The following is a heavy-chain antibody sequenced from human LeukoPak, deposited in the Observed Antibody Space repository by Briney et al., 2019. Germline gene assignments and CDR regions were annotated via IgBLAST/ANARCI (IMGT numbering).Heavy chain of an antibody. CDR1: GFTFSSFA. Sequence: GGSLRLSCAASGFTFSSFAMSWVRQAPGKGLEWVSAISGSGGRTYYADSVKGRFTISRDTPKNTLYLQMNSLRVEDTALYYCAKEDASYSYGRVWGQGTLVTVSS. CDR3: AKEDASYSYGRV. D-gene: IGHD5-18*01. CDR2: ISGSGGRT. V-gene: IGHV3-23*01. J-gene: IGHJ4*02.